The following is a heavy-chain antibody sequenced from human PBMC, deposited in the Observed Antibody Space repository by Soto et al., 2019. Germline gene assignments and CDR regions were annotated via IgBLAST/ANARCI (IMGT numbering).Heavy chain of an antibody. J-gene: IGHJ5*02. Sequence: GGSLRLSCTASGFTISTYAMTWVRQAPGKGLECVSGVTGSGSQIYYADSVKGRFTISKDNSKNTLYLQMSSLREEDTALYYCAKDAVYRDGLWLMDSWGQGTLVTVSS. CDR3: AKDAVYRDGLWLMDS. V-gene: IGHV3-23*01. D-gene: IGHD3-16*01. CDR2: VTGSGSQI. CDR1: GFTISTYA.